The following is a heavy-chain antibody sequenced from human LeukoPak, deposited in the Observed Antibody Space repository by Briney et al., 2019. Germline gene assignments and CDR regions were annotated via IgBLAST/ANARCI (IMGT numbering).Heavy chain of an antibody. CDR2: IRSKASSYAT. V-gene: IGHV3-73*01. Sequence: GGSLRLSCAASGFTFSGSAMHWVRQASGKGLEWVGRIRSKASSYATAYAASVKGRFTISRDDSKNTAYLQMNSLKTEDTAVYYCSVWEVAATRWGQGTLVTVSS. D-gene: IGHD2-15*01. J-gene: IGHJ4*02. CDR3: SVWEVAATR. CDR1: GFTFSGSA.